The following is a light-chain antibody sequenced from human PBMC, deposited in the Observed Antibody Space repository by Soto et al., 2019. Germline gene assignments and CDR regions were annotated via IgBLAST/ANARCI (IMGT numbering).Light chain of an antibody. J-gene: IGKJ5*01. CDR1: QRVSSSY. Sequence: EIVLTQSPGTLSLSPGERATLSCRASQRVSSSYLAWYQQKPGQPPRLLIYGASSSATGIPDRFSGSGSGTDFTLTISRLEPEDFAVFYCQHYDSLPITFGQGTRLEI. V-gene: IGKV3-20*01. CDR3: QHYDSLPIT. CDR2: GAS.